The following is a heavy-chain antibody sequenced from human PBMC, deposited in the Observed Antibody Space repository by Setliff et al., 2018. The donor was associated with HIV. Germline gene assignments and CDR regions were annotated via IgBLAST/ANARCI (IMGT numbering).Heavy chain of an antibody. Sequence: LSLSCAVSGFTFSSHWMHWVRQAPGKGLVWVSRINSDGSSTAYADSVKGRFTISRDNAKSTLYLQMNSLRVEDTAVYYCAREDVTTSGLDIWGQGTMVTVSS. D-gene: IGHD4-17*01. CDR2: INSDGSST. V-gene: IGHV3-74*01. CDR3: AREDVTTSGLDI. CDR1: GFTFSSHW. J-gene: IGHJ3*02.